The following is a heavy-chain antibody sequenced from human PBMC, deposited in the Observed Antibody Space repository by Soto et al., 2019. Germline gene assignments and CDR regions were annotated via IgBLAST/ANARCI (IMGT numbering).Heavy chain of an antibody. CDR3: ARERTGTTSMDV. J-gene: IGHJ6*02. Sequence: QVQLVQSGAEVKKPGASVKVSCKASGYTFTSYDINWVRQATGQGLEWMGWMNPNSGNTGYAQKFQGRVTMTSNTSISTAYMELSSLGSADTAVYYCARERTGTTSMDVWGQGTTVTVSS. V-gene: IGHV1-8*01. D-gene: IGHD1-1*01. CDR2: MNPNSGNT. CDR1: GYTFTSYD.